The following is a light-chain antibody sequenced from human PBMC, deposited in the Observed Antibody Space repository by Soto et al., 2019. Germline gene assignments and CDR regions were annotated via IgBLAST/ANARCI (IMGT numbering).Light chain of an antibody. V-gene: IGKV1-6*01. CDR1: QGISTY. Sequence: IQMTQSPSSLSASVGDRVTITCRASQGISTYLNWYQQKPGKAPKLLICAASSLQSGVPPRFSGSGSGTDFTLAISSLQPEDSATYYCLQDINYPWTFGQGTKVDIK. CDR3: LQDINYPWT. J-gene: IGKJ1*01. CDR2: AAS.